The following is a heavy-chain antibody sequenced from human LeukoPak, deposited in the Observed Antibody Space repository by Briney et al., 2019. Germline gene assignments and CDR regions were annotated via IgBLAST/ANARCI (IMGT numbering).Heavy chain of an antibody. D-gene: IGHD2-15*01. V-gene: IGHV1-69*13. J-gene: IGHJ4*02. CDR3: ARSPSYCSGGSCYSDHFDY. CDR2: IIPIFGTA. Sequence: GASVKVSCKASGGTFSRYAISWVRQAPGQGLGWMGGIIPIFGTANYAQKFQGRVTIIADESTSTAYMELSSLRSEDTAVYYCARSPSYCSGGSCYSDHFDYWGQGTLVTVSS. CDR1: GGTFSRYA.